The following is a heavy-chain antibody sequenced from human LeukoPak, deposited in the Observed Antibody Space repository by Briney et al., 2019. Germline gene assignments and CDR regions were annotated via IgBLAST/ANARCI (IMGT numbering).Heavy chain of an antibody. CDR2: IYYSGST. J-gene: IGHJ4*02. CDR1: GGSISSYY. D-gene: IGHD5-18*01. V-gene: IGHV4-59*01. CDR3: ARENRLADTAMAYFDY. Sequence: PSETLSLTCTVSGGSISSYYWSWIRQPPGKGLEWIGYIYYSGSTNYNPSLKSRVTISVDTSKNQFSLKLSSVTAADTAVYYCARENRLADTAMAYFDYWGQGTLVTVSS.